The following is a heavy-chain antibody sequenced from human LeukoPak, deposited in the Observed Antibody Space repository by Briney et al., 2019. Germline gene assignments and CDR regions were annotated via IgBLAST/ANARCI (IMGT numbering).Heavy chain of an antibody. J-gene: IGHJ4*02. CDR2: ISGSGGST. CDR3: AKDFLGYSSSWYYFDY. V-gene: IGHV3-23*01. D-gene: IGHD6-13*01. CDR1: GFTFSSYA. Sequence: GGSLRLSCAASGFTFSSYAMSWVRQAPGKGLEWVSAISGSGGSTYYADSVKGRFTISRDNSKNTLYLQMNGLRAEDTAVYYCAKDFLGYSSSWYYFDYWGQGTLVTVSS.